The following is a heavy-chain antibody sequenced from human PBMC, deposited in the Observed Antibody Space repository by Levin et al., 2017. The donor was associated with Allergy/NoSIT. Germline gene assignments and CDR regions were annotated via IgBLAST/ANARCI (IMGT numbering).Heavy chain of an antibody. CDR3: ARVEGNEYQLPDVAWFDP. J-gene: IGHJ5*02. CDR1: GYTFTSYG. Sequence: EASVKVSCKASGYTFTSYGISWVRQAPGQGLEWMGWISAYNGNTNYAQKLQGRVTMTTDTSTSTAYMELRSLRSDDTAVYYCARVEGNEYQLPDVAWFDPWGQGTLVTVSS. D-gene: IGHD2-2*01. V-gene: IGHV1-18*01. CDR2: ISAYNGNT.